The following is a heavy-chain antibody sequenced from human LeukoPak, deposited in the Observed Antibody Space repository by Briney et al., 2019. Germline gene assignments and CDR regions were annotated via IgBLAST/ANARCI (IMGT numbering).Heavy chain of an antibody. J-gene: IGHJ4*02. D-gene: IGHD5-24*01. V-gene: IGHV4-39*07. Sequence: SETLSLTCTVSGGSISSSSYYWGWIRQPPGKGLEWIGEINHSGSTNYNPSLKSRVTKSVDTSKNQFSLKLSSVTAADTAVYYCAGGRGYNAFDYWGQGTLVTVSS. CDR2: INHSGST. CDR3: AGGRGYNAFDY. CDR1: GGSISSSSYY.